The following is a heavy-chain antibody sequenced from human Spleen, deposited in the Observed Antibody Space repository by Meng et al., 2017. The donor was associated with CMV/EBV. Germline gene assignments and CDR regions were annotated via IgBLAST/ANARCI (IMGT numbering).Heavy chain of an antibody. V-gene: IGHV1-69*05. CDR2: IIPIFGTA. D-gene: IGHD2-2*01. CDR3: ARGYIVVVPAAPPSYYYYGMDV. Sequence: SVKDSCKASGGTLSSYAISWVRQAPGQGLEWMGGIIPIFGTANYAQKFQGRVTITTDESTSTAYMELSSLRSEDTAVYYCARGYIVVVPAAPPSYYYYGMDVWGQGTTVTVSS. J-gene: IGHJ6*02. CDR1: GGTLSSYA.